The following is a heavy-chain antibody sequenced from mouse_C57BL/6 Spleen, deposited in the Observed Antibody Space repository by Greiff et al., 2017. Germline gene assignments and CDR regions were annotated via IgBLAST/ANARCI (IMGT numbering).Heavy chain of an antibody. CDR1: GYSITSGYY. CDR3: ARKSSYSAWFAY. V-gene: IGHV3-6*01. D-gene: IGHD1-1*01. CDR2: ISYDGSN. Sequence: EVQLQESGPGLVKPSQSLSLTCSVTGYSITSGYYWNWIRQFPGNKLEWMGYISYDGSNNYNPSLKNRISITRDTSKNQFFLKLNSVTTEDTATYYCARKSSYSAWFAYWGQGTLVTVSA. J-gene: IGHJ3*01.